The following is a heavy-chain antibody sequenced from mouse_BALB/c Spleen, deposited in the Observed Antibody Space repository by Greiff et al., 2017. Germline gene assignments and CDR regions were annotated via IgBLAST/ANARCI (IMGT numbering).Heavy chain of an antibody. CDR2: ISYSGST. CDR3: ATIYYGYDGFAY. D-gene: IGHD2-2*01. CDR1: GYSITSDYA. V-gene: IGHV3-2*02. J-gene: IGHJ3*01. Sequence: EVQGVESGPGLVKPSQSLSLTCTVTGYSITSDYAWNWIRQFPGNKLEWMGYISYSGSTSYNPSLKSRISITRDTSKNQFFLQLNSVTTEDTATYYCATIYYGYDGFAYWGQGTLVTVSA.